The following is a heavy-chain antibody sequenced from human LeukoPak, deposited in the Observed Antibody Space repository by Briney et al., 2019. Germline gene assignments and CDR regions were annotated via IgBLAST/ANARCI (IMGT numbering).Heavy chain of an antibody. CDR3: AKDRGYCSGGSCWYFDY. CDR2: ISGSGGST. J-gene: IGHJ4*02. D-gene: IGHD2-15*01. V-gene: IGHV3-23*01. CDR1: GCTFSSYA. Sequence: GGSLRLSCAASGCTFSSYAMSWVRQAPGKGLEWVSAISGSGGSTYYADSVKGRFTIYRHNSKNTLYLQMNSLRAEDTAVYYCAKDRGYCSGGSCWYFDYWGQGTLVTVSS.